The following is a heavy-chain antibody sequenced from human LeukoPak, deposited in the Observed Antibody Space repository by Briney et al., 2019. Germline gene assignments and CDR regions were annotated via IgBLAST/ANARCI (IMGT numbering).Heavy chain of an antibody. Sequence: ASVKVSCKASGYTFTGYYLHWVRQAPGQGLEWMGWIDPNTGGTDYAQKFQGRVTLTRDTSINTVYMEVSRLRSDDTAVYYCAREDRIAAAGFDYWGQGTLVTVSS. CDR1: GYTFTGYY. CDR2: IDPNTGGT. CDR3: AREDRIAAAGFDY. V-gene: IGHV1-2*02. D-gene: IGHD6-13*01. J-gene: IGHJ4*02.